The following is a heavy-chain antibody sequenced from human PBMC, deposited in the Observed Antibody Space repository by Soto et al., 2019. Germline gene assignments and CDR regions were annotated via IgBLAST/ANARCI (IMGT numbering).Heavy chain of an antibody. CDR1: GDSISSSNW. Sequence: SETLSLTCAVSGDSISSSNWWNWVRQPPGKGLEWIGEMYRSGSTNYNPSLKSRVTISIDKSRNQFSLNLSSVTAADTAVYYCARSGSSAWYFDNWSQGTLVTVSS. D-gene: IGHD6-19*01. CDR2: MYRSGST. J-gene: IGHJ4*02. V-gene: IGHV4-4*02. CDR3: ARSGSSAWYFDN.